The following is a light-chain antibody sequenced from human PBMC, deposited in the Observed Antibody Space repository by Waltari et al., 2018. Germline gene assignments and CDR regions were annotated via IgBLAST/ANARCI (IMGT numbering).Light chain of an antibody. CDR2: HVS. CDR1: SREGGCCAL. V-gene: IGLV2-14*03. CDR3: SSYTSTSTLV. J-gene: IGLJ1*01. Sequence: QSALTQPASASGSPGQSITISCTGTSREGGCCALVSWYPHHPGQAPHLLIFHVSYRPSGVSTRFSGSKSGNTASLTISGLQAEDEVDYSCSSYTSTSTLVFGSGTKVTVL.